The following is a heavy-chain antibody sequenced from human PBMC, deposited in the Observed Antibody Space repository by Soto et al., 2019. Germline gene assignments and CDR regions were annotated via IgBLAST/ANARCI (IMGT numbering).Heavy chain of an antibody. CDR1: GFTSSNAR. J-gene: IGHJ4*02. CDR3: TTDEEGSRI. V-gene: IGHV3-15*07. CDR2: IKSKADGGTT. D-gene: IGHD1-26*01. Sequence: GGSLRLSCAASGFTSSNARMSWVRQAPGKGLEWVGRIKSKADGGTTDYAAPVKGRFTISRDDSKNTLYLQMNSLKTEDTAVYYCTTDEEGSRIWGQGALVTVSS.